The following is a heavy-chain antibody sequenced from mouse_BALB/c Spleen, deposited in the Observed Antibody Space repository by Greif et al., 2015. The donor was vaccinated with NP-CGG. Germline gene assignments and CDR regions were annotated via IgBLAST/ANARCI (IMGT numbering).Heavy chain of an antibody. J-gene: IGHJ2*01. V-gene: IGHV5-9-4*01. CDR1: GFTFSSYA. CDR3: ARERGSY. CDR2: ISSGGSYT. Sequence: VQLQQSGGGLVKPGGSLKLSCAASGFTFSSYAMSWVRQSPEKRLEWVAEISSGGSYTYYPDTVTGRFTISRDNAKNTLYLEMSSLRSEDTAMYYCARERGSYWGQGTTLTVSS.